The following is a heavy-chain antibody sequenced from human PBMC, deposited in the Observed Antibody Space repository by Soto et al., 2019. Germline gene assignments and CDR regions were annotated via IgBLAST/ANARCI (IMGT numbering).Heavy chain of an antibody. J-gene: IGHJ4*02. V-gene: IGHV1-3*01. Sequence: SVPFYCRASGSTFRSYAMHWVRQAPGQRLEWMGWINAGNGNTKYSQRFQGRVTITRDTSASTAYMELSSLRSEDTAVYYCARGSYYDRSGYLSYYFDHCGQGTLVTVSS. CDR2: INAGNGNT. CDR1: GSTFRSYA. CDR3: ARGSYYDRSGYLSYYFDH. D-gene: IGHD3-22*01.